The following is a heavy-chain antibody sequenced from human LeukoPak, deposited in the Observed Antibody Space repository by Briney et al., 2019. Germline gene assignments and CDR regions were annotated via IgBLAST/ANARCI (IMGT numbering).Heavy chain of an antibody. CDR2: INPNSGGT. V-gene: IGHV1-2*02. J-gene: IGHJ4*02. CDR3: ARDREGDYYDSSGYFY. CDR1: GYTFTGYY. Sequence: SVKVSCKASGYTFTGYYMHWVRQAPGQGLEWMGWINPNSGGTNYAQKFQGRVTMTRDTSISTAYMELSRLRSDDTAVYYCARDREGDYYDSSGYFYWGQGTLVTVSS. D-gene: IGHD3-22*01.